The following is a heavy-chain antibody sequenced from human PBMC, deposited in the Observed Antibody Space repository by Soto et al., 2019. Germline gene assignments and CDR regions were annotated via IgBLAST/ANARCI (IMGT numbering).Heavy chain of an antibody. CDR3: AREVVVADPHWFDP. J-gene: IGHJ5*02. D-gene: IGHD2-15*01. V-gene: IGHV4-59*01. CDR2: IYYSGST. Sequence: SETLSLTCTVSGGSISSYYWSWVRQPPGKGLEWIGYIYYSGSTNYNPSLKSRVTISVDTSKNQFSLKLSSVTAADTAVYYCAREVVVADPHWFDPWGQGTLVTVSS. CDR1: GGSISSYY.